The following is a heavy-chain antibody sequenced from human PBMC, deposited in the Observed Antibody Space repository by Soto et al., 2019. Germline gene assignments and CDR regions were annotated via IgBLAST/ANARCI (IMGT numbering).Heavy chain of an antibody. CDR2: IYYSGST. J-gene: IGHJ4*02. CDR1: GGSISSSSYY. V-gene: IGHV4-39*01. Sequence: QLQLQESGPGLVKPSETLSLTCTVSGGSISSSSYYWGWIRQPPGKGLEWIGSIYYSGSTYYHPSRKSRVTISVDTSKNQFSLKLSSVTAADTAVYYCARGYSYGYAGDWGQGTLVTVSS. D-gene: IGHD5-18*01. CDR3: ARGYSYGYAGD.